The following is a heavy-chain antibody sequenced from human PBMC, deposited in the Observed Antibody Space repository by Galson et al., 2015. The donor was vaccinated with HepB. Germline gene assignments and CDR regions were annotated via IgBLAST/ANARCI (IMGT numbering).Heavy chain of an antibody. D-gene: IGHD6-6*01. V-gene: IGHV1-69*13. CDR3: AINELIEYSSPSGAPYYMDV. Sequence: SVKVSCKASGGTFSSYAISWVRQAPGQGLEWMGGIIRIFGTANYAQEFQGRVTITADEATSTAYMELRSLRSEDTAVYYCAINELIEYSSPSGAPYYMDVWGKGTTVTVSS. J-gene: IGHJ6*03. CDR1: GGTFSSYA. CDR2: IIRIFGTA.